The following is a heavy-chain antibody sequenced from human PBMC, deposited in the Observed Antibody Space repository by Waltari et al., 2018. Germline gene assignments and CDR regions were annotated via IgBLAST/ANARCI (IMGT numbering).Heavy chain of an antibody. Sequence: QVQLIQSGAEVKKPGASLRVSCKVSGHTLTELSMHGVRQAPGKGLEWMAGFDPGDGDRLYARAFQGRITMTEDTPADTAYLELSSLRSNDTAIYFCATGLITISGVTNDFWGQGTLVTVSS. CDR3: ATGLITISGVTNDF. CDR2: FDPGDGDR. D-gene: IGHD3-3*01. J-gene: IGHJ4*02. V-gene: IGHV1-24*01. CDR1: GHTLTELS.